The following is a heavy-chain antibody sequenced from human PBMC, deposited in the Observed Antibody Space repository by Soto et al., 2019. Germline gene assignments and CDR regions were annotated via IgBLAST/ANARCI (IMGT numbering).Heavy chain of an antibody. Sequence: GGSLRLSCAASVFTFSSYGMHWVRQAPGKGLEWVAVIWYDGSNKYYADSVKGRFTISRDNSKNTLYLQMNSLRAEDTAVYYCARGLITIFVLLDYWGQGTLVTVSS. J-gene: IGHJ4*02. CDR2: IWYDGSNK. D-gene: IGHD3-3*01. CDR3: ARGLITIFVLLDY. CDR1: VFTFSSYG. V-gene: IGHV3-33*01.